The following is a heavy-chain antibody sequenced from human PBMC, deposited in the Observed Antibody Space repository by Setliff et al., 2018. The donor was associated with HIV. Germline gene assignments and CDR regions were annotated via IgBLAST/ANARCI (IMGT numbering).Heavy chain of an antibody. CDR2: INPNSGDN. Sequence: ASVKVSCKSSAYNFMDYYIYWVRQAPGKGLEWMGWINPNSGDNNYAQNFLGRFTMTSNTSISTAYMFLSGLNYVDKAVYYCERDNRKGVTMFGVPVFGMYVLCQGTTVTDSS. CDR3: ERDNRKGVTMFGVPVFGMYV. V-gene: IGHV1-2*02. J-gene: IGHJ6*02. D-gene: IGHD3-3*01. CDR1: AYNFMDYY.